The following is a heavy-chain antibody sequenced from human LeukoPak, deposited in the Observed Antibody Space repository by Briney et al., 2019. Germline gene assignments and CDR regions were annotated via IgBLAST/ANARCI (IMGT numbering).Heavy chain of an antibody. J-gene: IGHJ6*03. CDR3: AKALAYCGGDCYYYYYYYMDV. CDR2: ISGDGTST. Sequence: GGSLRLSCAASGFTFSNYAMSWVRQAPGKGLEWVSAISGDGTSTYYADSVQGRFTISRDNSKNTLYLQMNSLRAEDTAVYYCAKALAYCGGDCYYYYYYYMDVWGKGTTVTISS. D-gene: IGHD2-21*02. V-gene: IGHV3-23*01. CDR1: GFTFSNYA.